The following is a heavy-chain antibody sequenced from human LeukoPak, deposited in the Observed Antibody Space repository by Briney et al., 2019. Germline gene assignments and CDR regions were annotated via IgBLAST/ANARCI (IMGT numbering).Heavy chain of an antibody. CDR3: ARQGNYYGSGSPPYYYYGMDV. V-gene: IGHV5-51*01. J-gene: IGHJ6*04. CDR1: GCLFTSYW. Sequence: GGSLQSSCRGAGCLFTSYWIGWGRQLPGKGLEGRGSSYPGDSDTRYSASFQGQDTISADKSNSTAYLQWSSLKASDTAMYYCARQGNYYGSGSPPYYYYGMDVWGKGTTLTVSS. D-gene: IGHD3-10*01. CDR2: SYPGDSDT.